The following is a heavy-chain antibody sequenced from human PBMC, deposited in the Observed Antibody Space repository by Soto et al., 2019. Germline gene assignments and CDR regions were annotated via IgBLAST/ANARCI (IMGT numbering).Heavy chain of an antibody. D-gene: IGHD2-15*01. Sequence: PGGSLRLSCEASGFTFSSYGMHWVRQSPGKGLEWVAVIWYDGSNEYYADSVKGRFTISRDNSKNTLYLQMNSLRTEDTAVYYCARDNPVRGADFRGQGTLVTVSS. J-gene: IGHJ4*02. CDR2: IWYDGSNE. CDR1: GFTFSSYG. CDR3: ARDNPVRGADF. V-gene: IGHV3-33*01.